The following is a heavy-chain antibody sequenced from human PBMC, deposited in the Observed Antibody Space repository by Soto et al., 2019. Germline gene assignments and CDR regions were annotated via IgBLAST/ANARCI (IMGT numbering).Heavy chain of an antibody. CDR2: IYYSGST. Sequence: SETLSLTCTVSGGSISSGGYYWSWIRQHPGKGLEWIGYIYYSGSTYYNPSLKSRVTISVDTSKNQFSLKLSSVTAADAAVYYCARDSSGYLYYWGQGTLVTVSS. J-gene: IGHJ4*02. V-gene: IGHV4-31*03. CDR1: GGSISSGGYY. CDR3: ARDSSGYLYY. D-gene: IGHD3-22*01.